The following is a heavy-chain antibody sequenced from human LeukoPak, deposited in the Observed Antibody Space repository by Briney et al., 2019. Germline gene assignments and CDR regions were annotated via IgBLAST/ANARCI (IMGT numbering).Heavy chain of an antibody. Sequence: SQTLSLTCVLFGDSVSSNSAAWNWIRRSPSRGLEWLGSTYYRSKWYNDYAVSVKSRITINPDTSKNQFSLHLNSVTPEDTAVYYCAGYSYGVRPSWGQGTLVTVSS. CDR2: TYYRSKWYN. CDR1: GDSVSSNSAA. V-gene: IGHV6-1*01. D-gene: IGHD5-18*01. J-gene: IGHJ5*02. CDR3: AGYSYGVRPS.